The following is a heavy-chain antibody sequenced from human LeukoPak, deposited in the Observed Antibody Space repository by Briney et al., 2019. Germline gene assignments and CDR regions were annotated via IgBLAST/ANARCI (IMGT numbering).Heavy chain of an antibody. CDR1: GGSISSGGYY. CDR3: ARSNAAWSHYYYYYYMDV. J-gene: IGHJ6*03. Sequence: SETLSLTCTVSGGSISSGGYYWSWICQHPGKGLEWTGYIYYSGSTYYNPSLKSRVTISVDTSKNQFSLKLSSVTAADTAVYYCARSNAAWSHYYYYYYMDVWGKGTTVTVSS. V-gene: IGHV4-31*03. CDR2: IYYSGST. D-gene: IGHD2-15*01.